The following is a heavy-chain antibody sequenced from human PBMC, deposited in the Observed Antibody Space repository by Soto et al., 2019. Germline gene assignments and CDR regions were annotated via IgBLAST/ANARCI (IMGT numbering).Heavy chain of an antibody. V-gene: IGHV1-18*01. CDR1: GYTFSSYG. Sequence: QVQLVQSGAEVKKPGASVKVSCKASGYTFSSYGISWVRQAPGQGLEWMGWISVYNDNTNYAQNLQGRVAMTTDTSTSTAYMELRSLRSDDTAVYYCARGSGWYADYYYGMDVWGHGTTVTVSS. D-gene: IGHD6-19*01. CDR3: ARGSGWYADYYYGMDV. J-gene: IGHJ6*02. CDR2: ISVYNDNT.